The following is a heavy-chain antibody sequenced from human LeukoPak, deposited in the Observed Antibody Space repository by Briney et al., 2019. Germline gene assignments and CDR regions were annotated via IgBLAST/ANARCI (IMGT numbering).Heavy chain of an antibody. D-gene: IGHD3-3*01. CDR2: INPSGGST. Sequence: ASVKVSCKASGYTFTSYYMHWVRQAPGQGLEWMGIINPSGGSTSYAQKFQGRVTMTRDTSTSTVYMELSSLRSEDTAVYYCARGGAFTIFGVVTPGRLDPWGQGTLVTVSS. V-gene: IGHV1-46*01. CDR1: GYTFTSYY. J-gene: IGHJ5*02. CDR3: ARGGAFTIFGVVTPGRLDP.